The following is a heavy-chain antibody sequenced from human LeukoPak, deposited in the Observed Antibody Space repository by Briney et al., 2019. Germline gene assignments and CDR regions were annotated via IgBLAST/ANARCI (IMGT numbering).Heavy chain of an antibody. CDR2: ISGSGGIT. J-gene: IGHJ4*02. Sequence: QPGGSLRLSCAASGFTFSSYAMSWVRQAPGKGLEWVSSISGSGGITYYADSVKGRFTISRDNSKNTVFLQMNSLRAEDTAVYYCARDGIVGAIGYYFDYWGQGSLVTVSS. CDR3: ARDGIVGAIGYYFDY. V-gene: IGHV3-23*01. D-gene: IGHD1-26*01. CDR1: GFTFSSYA.